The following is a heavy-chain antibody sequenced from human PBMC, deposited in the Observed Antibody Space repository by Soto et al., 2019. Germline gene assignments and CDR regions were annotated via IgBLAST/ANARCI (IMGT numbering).Heavy chain of an antibody. D-gene: IGHD6-19*01. CDR2: IWHDGTNK. CDR3: AREWWSGSGWSGYFDY. J-gene: IGHJ4*02. Sequence: QVQLVESGGGVVQLGRSLRLSSAASGFTFSSYGMHWVRQAPGKGLEWVATIWHDGTNKYYADSVKGRFTISRDNSKNTLSLQMNSLRADDAAVYYCAREWWSGSGWSGYFDYWGQGTLVTVSS. V-gene: IGHV3-33*01. CDR1: GFTFSSYG.